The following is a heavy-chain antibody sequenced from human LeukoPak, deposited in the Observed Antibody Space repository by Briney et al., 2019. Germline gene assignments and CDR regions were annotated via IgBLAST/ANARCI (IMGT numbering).Heavy chain of an antibody. CDR2: IIPIFGTA. J-gene: IGHJ4*02. CDR1: GGTFSSYA. V-gene: IGHV1-69*13. CDR3: ARDSSGWYGWGVY. D-gene: IGHD6-19*01. Sequence: SVKVSCKASGGTFSSYAISWVRQAPGQGLEWMGGIIPIFGTANYAQKFQGRVTITADESTSTTYMELSSLRSEDTAVYYCARDSSGWYGWGVYWGQGTLVAVSS.